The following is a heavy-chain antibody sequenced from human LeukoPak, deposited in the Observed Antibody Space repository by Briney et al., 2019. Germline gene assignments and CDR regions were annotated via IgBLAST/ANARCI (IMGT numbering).Heavy chain of an antibody. J-gene: IGHJ3*02. Sequence: ASVKVSCKASGYTFTSYYMHWVRQAPGQGLEWMGIINPSGGSTSCAQKFQGRVTMTRDTSTSTVYMELSSLRSEDTAVYYCGVAGTGGAFDIWGQGTMVTVS. CDR3: GVAGTGGAFDI. CDR1: GYTFTSYY. D-gene: IGHD6-19*01. V-gene: IGHV1-46*01. CDR2: INPSGGST.